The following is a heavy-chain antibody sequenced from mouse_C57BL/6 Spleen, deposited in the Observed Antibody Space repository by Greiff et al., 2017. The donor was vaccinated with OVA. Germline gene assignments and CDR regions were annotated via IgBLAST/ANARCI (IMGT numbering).Heavy chain of an antibody. D-gene: IGHD1-1*01. CDR1: GYTFTSYW. Sequence: VQLQQPGAELVKPGASVKLSCKASGYTFTSYWMHWVKQRPGQGLEWIGMIHPNSGSTNYNEKFKSKATLTVDKSSSTAYMQLSSLTSEDSAVYYCARSLITTVVPDYWGQGTTLTVSS. V-gene: IGHV1-64*01. J-gene: IGHJ2*01. CDR3: ARSLITTVVPDY. CDR2: IHPNSGST.